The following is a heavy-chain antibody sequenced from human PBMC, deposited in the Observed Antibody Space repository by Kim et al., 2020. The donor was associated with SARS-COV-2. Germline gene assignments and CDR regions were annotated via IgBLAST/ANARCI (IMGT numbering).Heavy chain of an antibody. CDR1: GFSLSTSGVG. CDR2: IYWDDDK. J-gene: IGHJ4*02. V-gene: IGHV2-5*02. CDR3: ARLWFGESIRTFDY. Sequence: SGPTLVKPTQTLTLTCTFSGFSLSTSGVGVGWIRQPPGKALEWLALIYWDDDKRYSPSLKSRLTITKDTSKNQVVLTMTNMDPVDTATYYYARLWFGESIRTFDYWGQGTLVTVSS. D-gene: IGHD3-10*01.